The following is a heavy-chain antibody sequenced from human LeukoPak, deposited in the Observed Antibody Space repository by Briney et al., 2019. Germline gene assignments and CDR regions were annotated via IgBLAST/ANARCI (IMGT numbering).Heavy chain of an antibody. D-gene: IGHD4-23*01. CDR3: AKGYDYGGNYFDY. J-gene: IGHJ4*01. Sequence: GGSPRPSCAASGFTFSSYGMHWVRQAPGKGLEWVAFIPYDGSNKYYVDSVRGRFTISRDNSKYTLSLQMNSLRVEDTAVYYCAKGYDYGGNYFDYWGHGTLVTVSS. CDR2: IPYDGSNK. V-gene: IGHV3-30*02. CDR1: GFTFSSYG.